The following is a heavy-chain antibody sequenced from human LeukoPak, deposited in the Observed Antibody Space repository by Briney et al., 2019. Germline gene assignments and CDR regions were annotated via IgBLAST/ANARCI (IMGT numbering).Heavy chain of an antibody. CDR1: GGSISSGSYY. CDR3: ARDHYYYDSTGYYYLDY. D-gene: IGHD3-22*01. V-gene: IGHV4-61*02. CDR2: IYNSGNT. J-gene: IGHJ4*02. Sequence: PSQTLSLTCTVSGGSISSGSYYWSWIRQPAGKGLERIGRIYNSGNTNYNPSLKSRVTISVDMSKNQFSLRLSSVTAADTAVYYCARDHYYYDSTGYYYLDYWGQGTLVTVSS.